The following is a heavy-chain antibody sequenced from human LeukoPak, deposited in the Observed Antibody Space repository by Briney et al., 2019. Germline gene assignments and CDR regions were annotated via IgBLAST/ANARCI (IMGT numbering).Heavy chain of an antibody. CDR1: GFTFSSSA. D-gene: IGHD3-3*01. CDR3: AKDLGRGETIFGVVIPTLYGMDV. Sequence: GGSLRLSCAASGFTFSSSAMSWVRQAPGKGLEWVSAISNNGGYTYYADSVQGRFTISRDNSKSTLCLQMNSLRAEDTAVYYCAKDLGRGETIFGVVIPTLYGMDVWGQGTTVTVSS. V-gene: IGHV3-23*01. J-gene: IGHJ6*02. CDR2: ISNNGGYT.